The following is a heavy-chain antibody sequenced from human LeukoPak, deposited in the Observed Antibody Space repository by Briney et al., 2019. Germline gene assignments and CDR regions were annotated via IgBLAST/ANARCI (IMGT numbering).Heavy chain of an antibody. CDR3: ASSQWLEDXFDI. D-gene: IGHD6-19*01. CDR1: GFTFSSYA. CDR2: ISYDGSNK. J-gene: IGHJ3*02. V-gene: IGHV3-30*04. Sequence: GGPLRLSCAASGFTFSSYAMHWVRQAPGKGLEWVAVISYDGSNKYYADSVKGRFTISRDNSKNTLYLQMNSLRAEDTAVYYCASSQWLEDXFDIWGXXTMVTVSS.